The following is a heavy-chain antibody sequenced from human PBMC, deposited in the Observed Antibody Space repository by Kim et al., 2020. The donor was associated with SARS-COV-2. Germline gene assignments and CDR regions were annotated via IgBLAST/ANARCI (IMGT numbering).Heavy chain of an antibody. Sequence: SVKVSCKASGGTFSSYAISWVRQAPGQGLEWMGGIIPIFGTANYAQKFQGRVTITADESTSTAYMELSSLRSEDTAVYYCARGELLWFGELISERATPNYYYGMDVWGQGTTVTVSS. CDR2: IIPIFGTA. CDR3: ARGELLWFGELISERATPNYYYGMDV. CDR1: GGTFSSYA. D-gene: IGHD3-10*01. V-gene: IGHV1-69*13. J-gene: IGHJ6*02.